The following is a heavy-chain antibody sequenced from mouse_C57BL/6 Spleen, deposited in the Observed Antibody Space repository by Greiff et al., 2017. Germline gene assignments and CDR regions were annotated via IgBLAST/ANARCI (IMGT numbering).Heavy chain of an antibody. V-gene: IGHV4-1*01. D-gene: IGHD1-1*01. CDR1: GIAFSRYW. CDR3: GRQAPIYGWYFDG. J-gene: IGHJ1*03. CDR2: INPDSSTI. Sequence: EVMLVESGGGLVQPGGSLKLSCAASGIAFSRYWMSWVRRAPGKGLEWIGEINPDSSTINYAPSLKDNFIISRDNAKNTLYLQMSTVKSEDTAVYYGGRQAPIYGWYFDGWGTGTTVTVSS.